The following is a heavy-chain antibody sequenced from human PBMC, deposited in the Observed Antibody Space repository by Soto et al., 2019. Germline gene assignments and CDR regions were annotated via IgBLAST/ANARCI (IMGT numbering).Heavy chain of an antibody. CDR3: ARQASGYYYGWFDP. CDR1: GGSILDSTYY. V-gene: IGHV4-39*01. CDR2: IFYSGGT. J-gene: IGHJ5*02. Sequence: SETLSLTCTVSGGSILDSTYYWAWIRQSPGKGLEWIGTIFYSGGTFYTPSLKSRVTMSVDTSNNQFSLKLSSVTAADTAVYYRARQASGYYYGWFDPWGQGTLVTVSS. D-gene: IGHD3-22*01.